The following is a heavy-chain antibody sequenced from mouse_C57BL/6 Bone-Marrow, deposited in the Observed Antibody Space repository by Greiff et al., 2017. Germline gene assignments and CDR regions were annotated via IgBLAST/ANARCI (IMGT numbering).Heavy chain of an antibody. J-gene: IGHJ2*01. CDR3: AREGDSGDCDY. CDR1: GYTFTSYW. Sequence: VQLQQPGAELVMPGASVKLSCKASGYTFTSYWMHWVKQRPGQGLEWIGEIDPSDSYTNYNQKFKGKSTLTVDKSSSTAYMQLSSLTSEDSAVYYYAREGDSGDCDYWGQGTTLTVSA. V-gene: IGHV1-69*01. D-gene: IGHD1-3*01. CDR2: IDPSDSYT.